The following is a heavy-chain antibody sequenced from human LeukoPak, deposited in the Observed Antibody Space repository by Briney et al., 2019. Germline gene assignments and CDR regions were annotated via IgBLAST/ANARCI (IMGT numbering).Heavy chain of an antibody. V-gene: IGHV3-30*12. CDR1: GFSFSRNA. CDR2: ISYDGSNK. D-gene: IGHD5-12*01. Sequence: GGSLTLSCVASGFSFSRNAMSWVRQTPARGLEWVAVISYDGSNKYYADSVKGRFTISRDNSKNMLYLQMNSLRDEDTAVYYCAREAVATERYDYWAQGTLVTVSS. CDR3: AREAVATERYDY. J-gene: IGHJ4*02.